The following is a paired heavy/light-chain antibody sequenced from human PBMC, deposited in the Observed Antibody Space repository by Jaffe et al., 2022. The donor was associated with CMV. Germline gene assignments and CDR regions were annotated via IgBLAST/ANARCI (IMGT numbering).Light chain of an antibody. Sequence: SSELTQDPAVSVALGQTVRITCQGDSLRSYYASWYQQKPGQAPVLVIYGKNNRPSGIPDRFSGSSSGNTASLTITGAQAEDEADYYCNSRDSSGNHRWVFGGGTKLTVL. J-gene: IGLJ3*02. CDR2: GKN. CDR3: NSRDSSGNHRWV. CDR1: SLRSYY. V-gene: IGLV3-19*01.
Heavy chain of an antibody. Sequence: QVQLVESGGGVVQPGRSLRLSCAASGFTFSSYGMHWVRQAPGKGLEWVAVIWYDGSNKYYADSVKGRFTISRDNSKNTLYLQMNSLRAEDTAVYYCAGSKSYDFWSGYFPGGLDYWGQGTLVTVSS. CDR2: IWYDGSNK. J-gene: IGHJ4*02. V-gene: IGHV3-33*01. CDR1: GFTFSSYG. CDR3: AGSKSYDFWSGYFPGGLDY. D-gene: IGHD3-3*01.